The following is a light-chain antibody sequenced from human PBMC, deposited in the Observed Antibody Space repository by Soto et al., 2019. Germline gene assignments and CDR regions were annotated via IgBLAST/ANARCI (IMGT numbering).Light chain of an antibody. V-gene: IGKV3-20*01. CDR3: QQYNSDMYT. CDR1: QSVSNNY. J-gene: IGKJ5*01. Sequence: EIVLTQSPGTLSLSPGERATLSCRASQSVSNNYLAWYQQKPGQAPRLLIYGASNRATGIPDRFSGSGSGTDFTLTISSLQPEDSATYYCQQYNSDMYTFGQGTRLEIK. CDR2: GAS.